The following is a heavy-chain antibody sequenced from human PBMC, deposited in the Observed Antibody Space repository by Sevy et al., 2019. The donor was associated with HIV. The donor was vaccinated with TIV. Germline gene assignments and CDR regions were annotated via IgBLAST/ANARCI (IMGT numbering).Heavy chain of an antibody. CDR2: ISGSGGST. D-gene: IGHD3-3*01. J-gene: IGHJ4*02. V-gene: IGHV3-23*01. CDR3: AKGGGGVWSTNYFDY. CDR1: GFTFSSYA. Sequence: GGSLRLSCAASGFTFSSYAMSWVRQAPGKGLEWVSAISGSGGSTYYADSVKGRFTISRDNSKNTLYLQMNSLRAEDTAVYYCAKGGGGVWSTNYFDYWGQGTLVTVSS.